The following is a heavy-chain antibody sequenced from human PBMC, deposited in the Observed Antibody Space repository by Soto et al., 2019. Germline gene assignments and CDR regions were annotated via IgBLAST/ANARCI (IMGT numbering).Heavy chain of an antibody. CDR1: GHSISADY. Sequence: QVQLQESGPGLVKASETLSLSCTVSGHSISADYWSWIRQPAGKRLEWIGRVDASGNTNYNPSLRSRVTMSVDTSKNQFVLKVRSVTAADTAMYFCARDVGGSVVPHWFDPWGQGALVTVSS. V-gene: IGHV4-4*07. D-gene: IGHD3-22*01. CDR3: ARDVGGSVVPHWFDP. CDR2: VDASGNT. J-gene: IGHJ5*02.